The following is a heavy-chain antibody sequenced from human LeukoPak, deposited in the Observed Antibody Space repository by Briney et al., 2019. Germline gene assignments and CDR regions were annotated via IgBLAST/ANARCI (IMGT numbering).Heavy chain of an antibody. V-gene: IGHV3-23*01. CDR1: GFTFSSYG. CDR3: AKSRSCGGDCYSGGVFDY. D-gene: IGHD2-21*02. Sequence: GGSLRLSCAASGFTFSSYGMSWVRQAPGKGLEWVSSISGSGGTTSYADFVKGRFTISRDNSKNTLYLQMNSLRTEDTAVYYCAKSRSCGGDCYSGGVFDYWGQGTLVTVSS. CDR2: ISGSGGTT. J-gene: IGHJ4*02.